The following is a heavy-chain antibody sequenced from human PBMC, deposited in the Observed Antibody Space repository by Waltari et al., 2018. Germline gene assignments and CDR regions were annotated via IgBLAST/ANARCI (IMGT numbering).Heavy chain of an antibody. CDR2: IYYSGST. D-gene: IGHD2-2*01. V-gene: IGHV4-39*07. CDR3: ARTPPMGLDV. J-gene: IGHJ6*02. Sequence: QLQLQESGPGLVQPSETLSLTCTVSGGSISSSSYYWGWIRQPPGKGLEWIGSIYYSGSTYYNPSLKSRVTISVDTSKNQFSLKLSSVTAADTAVYYCARTPPMGLDVWGQGTTVTVSS. CDR1: GGSISSSSYY.